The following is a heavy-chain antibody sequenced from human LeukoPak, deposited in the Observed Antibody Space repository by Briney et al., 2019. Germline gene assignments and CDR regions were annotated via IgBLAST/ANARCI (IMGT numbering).Heavy chain of an antibody. CDR3: ARRPGYYYGSGSYYNTYYYFDY. V-gene: IGHV4-39*01. Sequence: SETLSLTCTVSGSSISSSSYYGGWIRQPPGKGLEWIGSIYYSGSTYYNASLKSRVTISVDTSKNQFSLKLSSVTAADTAIYYCARRPGYYYGSGSYYNTYYYFDYWGQGTLVTVSS. CDR1: GSSISSSSYY. D-gene: IGHD3-10*01. J-gene: IGHJ4*02. CDR2: IYYSGST.